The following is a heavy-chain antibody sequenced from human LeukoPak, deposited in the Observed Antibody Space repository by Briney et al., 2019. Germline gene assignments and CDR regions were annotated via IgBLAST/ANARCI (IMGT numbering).Heavy chain of an antibody. V-gene: IGHV4-59*12. J-gene: IGHJ4*02. CDR1: GGSISSYY. CDR3: ARVGYGDVREREVDY. Sequence: PSETLSLTCTVSGGSISSYYWSWIRQPPGKGLEWIGYIHYSGSTNYNPSLKSRVTISVDTSKNQFSLKLSSVTAADTAVYYCARVGYGDVREREVDYWGQGTLVTVSS. D-gene: IGHD4-17*01. CDR2: IHYSGST.